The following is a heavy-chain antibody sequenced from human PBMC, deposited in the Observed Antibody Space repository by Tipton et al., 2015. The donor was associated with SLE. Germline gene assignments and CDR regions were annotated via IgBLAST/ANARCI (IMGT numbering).Heavy chain of an antibody. D-gene: IGHD3-22*01. Sequence: TLSLTCTVYGGSFSGYYWSWIRQPPGKGLEWIGEINHSGATNYNPSLKSRVTISVDTSKNQFSLKLSSVTAADTAVYYCARRSSGYFYYYGMDVWGQGTTVTVSS. CDR3: ARRSSGYFYYYGMDV. CDR1: GGSFSGYY. CDR2: INHSGAT. V-gene: IGHV4-34*01. J-gene: IGHJ6*02.